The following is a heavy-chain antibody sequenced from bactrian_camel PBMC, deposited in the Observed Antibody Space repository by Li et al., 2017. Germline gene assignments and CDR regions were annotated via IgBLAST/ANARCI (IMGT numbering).Heavy chain of an antibody. Sequence: DVQLVESGGGLVQPGGSLRLSCVASGPTFTTYDASWFRQASGKGLEWVSSISKNGKGSAYSDSVKGRFTISRDNAKNTVYLQMNSLKSEDTALYYCATVLRTGVGGGLNYWGQGTQVTVS. CDR1: GPTFTTYD. V-gene: IGHV3S40*01. CDR3: ATVLRTGVGGGLNY. CDR2: ISKNGKGS. J-gene: IGHJ4*01. D-gene: IGHD1*01.